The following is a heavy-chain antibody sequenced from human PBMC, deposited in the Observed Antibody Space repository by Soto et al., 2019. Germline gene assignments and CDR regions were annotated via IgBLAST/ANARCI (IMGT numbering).Heavy chain of an antibody. D-gene: IGHD6-13*01. CDR3: ARVVSRAGGYYYYYMDV. CDR1: GYTFTSYD. V-gene: IGHV1-8*01. Sequence: ASVKVSCKASGYTFTSYDINWVRQATGQGLEWMGWMNPNSGNTGYAQKFQGRVTMTRNTSISTAYMELSSLRSEDTAVYYCARVVSRAGGYYYYYMDVWGKGTTVTVSS. J-gene: IGHJ6*03. CDR2: MNPNSGNT.